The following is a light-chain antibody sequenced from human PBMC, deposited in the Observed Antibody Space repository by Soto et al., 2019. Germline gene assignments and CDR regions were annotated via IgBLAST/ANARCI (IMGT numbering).Light chain of an antibody. CDR1: QSVSSN. V-gene: IGKV3-15*01. CDR3: QQYVNWPKT. CDR2: GAS. J-gene: IGKJ1*01. Sequence: EIVMRQSPATLSVSPGERATLSCRASQSVSSNLAWYQQKPSQAPRLLIYGASTRATGIPARFSGSGSGTEFTLTISSLQSEDYGVYFCQQYVNWPKTFGHGTKVAI.